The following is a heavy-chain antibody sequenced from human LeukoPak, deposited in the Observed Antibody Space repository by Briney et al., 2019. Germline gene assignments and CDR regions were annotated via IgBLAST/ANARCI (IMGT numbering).Heavy chain of an antibody. D-gene: IGHD2-2*01. J-gene: IGHJ4*02. Sequence: SETLSLTCTVSGGSISSYYWSWIRQPPGKGLEWIGEINHSGSTNYNPSLKSRVTISVDTSKNQFSLKLSSVTAADTAVYYCARHPLRVVVPAAIGRFLYYFDYWGQGTLVTVSS. CDR3: ARHPLRVVVPAAIGRFLYYFDY. V-gene: IGHV4-34*01. CDR2: INHSGST. CDR1: GGSISSYY.